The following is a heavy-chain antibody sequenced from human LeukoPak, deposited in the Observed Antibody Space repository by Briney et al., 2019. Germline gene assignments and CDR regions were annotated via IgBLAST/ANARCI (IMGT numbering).Heavy chain of an antibody. CDR3: ARGWGIVVVPAAITPNWFDP. Sequence: GGSLRLSCAASGFTFSSYWMSWVRQAPGKGLEWVANIKQDGSEKYYVDSVKVRFTISRDNAKNSLYLQMNSLRAEDTAVYYCARGWGIVVVPAAITPNWFDPWGQGTLVTVSS. J-gene: IGHJ5*02. D-gene: IGHD2-2*01. CDR1: GFTFSSYW. V-gene: IGHV3-7*01. CDR2: IKQDGSEK.